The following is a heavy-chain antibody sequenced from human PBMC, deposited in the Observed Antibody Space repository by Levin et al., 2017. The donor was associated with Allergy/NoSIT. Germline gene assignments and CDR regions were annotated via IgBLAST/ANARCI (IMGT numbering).Heavy chain of an antibody. CDR2: ISYDGSNK. D-gene: IGHD6-19*01. CDR1: GFTFSSYG. J-gene: IGHJ4*02. V-gene: IGHV3-30*18. CDR3: AKDPRSGWYFAYYFDY. Sequence: GGSLRLSCAASGFTFSSYGMHWVRQAPGKGLEWVAVISYDGSNKYYADSVKGRFTISRDNSKNTLYLQMNSLRAEDTAVYYCAKDPRSGWYFAYYFDYWGQGTLVTVSS.